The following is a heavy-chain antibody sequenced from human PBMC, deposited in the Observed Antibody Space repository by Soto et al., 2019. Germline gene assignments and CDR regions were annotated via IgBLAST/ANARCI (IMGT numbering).Heavy chain of an antibody. V-gene: IGHV3-64*01. D-gene: IGHD5-12*01. CDR3: ARRDGYNFDY. J-gene: IGHJ4*02. Sequence: EVQLVESGGGLVQPGGSLRLSCAASGFIFSNYAMHWVRQAPGKGLEYVSAINSHGDSTYYANSVKGRFTISRDNSKNTLYLQMGSLRTEDRAVYYCARRDGYNFDYWGQGTLVTVSS. CDR1: GFIFSNYA. CDR2: INSHGDST.